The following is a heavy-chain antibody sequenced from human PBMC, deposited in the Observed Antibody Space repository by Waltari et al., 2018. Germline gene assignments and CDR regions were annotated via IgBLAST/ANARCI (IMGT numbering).Heavy chain of an antibody. Sequence: QLQLQESGPGLVKPSETLSLTCTVSGGSISKSSYYWGWIRQSPGKGLEWIGSIYYSGTTYYNPTLKSRVSISGDWSKNQFSLKVSSVTAADTAVYYCARHWKRSGYRFDPWGQGSLVTVSS. V-gene: IGHV4-39*01. CDR3: ARHWKRSGYRFDP. CDR1: GGSISKSSYY. CDR2: IYYSGTT. J-gene: IGHJ5*02. D-gene: IGHD5-12*01.